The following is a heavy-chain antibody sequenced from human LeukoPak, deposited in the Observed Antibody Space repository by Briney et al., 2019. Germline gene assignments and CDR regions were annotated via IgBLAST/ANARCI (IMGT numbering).Heavy chain of an antibody. J-gene: IGHJ4*02. CDR3: ARDVGNFDY. CDR2: IGASGGTT. Sequence: GGSLRLSCSASRFSFSTYAMSWVRQAPGKGLEWVSAIGASGGTTFYADSAKGRFTISRDNSKNTLFLQMNSLRAEDTAVYYCARDVGNFDYWGQGTLVTVSS. V-gene: IGHV3-23*01. CDR1: RFSFSTYA.